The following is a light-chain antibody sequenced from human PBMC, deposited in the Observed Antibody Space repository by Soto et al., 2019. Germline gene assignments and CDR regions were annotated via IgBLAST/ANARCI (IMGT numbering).Light chain of an antibody. V-gene: IGLV1-40*01. J-gene: IGLJ2*01. CDR1: SSNIGAGYG. CDR2: DDT. CDR3: QSYDNSVSGPYVV. Sequence: QSVLTQSPSVSGAPGQRVSISCTGSSSNIGAGYGVHWYQQLPGRAPEHLIYDDTNRPSGVPDRFSGSKSGTSASLAITGLQAEDEADYYCQSYDNSVSGPYVVFGGGTKLTVL.